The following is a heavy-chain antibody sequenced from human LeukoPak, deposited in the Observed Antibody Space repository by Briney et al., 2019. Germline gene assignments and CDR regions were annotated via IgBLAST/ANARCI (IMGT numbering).Heavy chain of an antibody. D-gene: IGHD5-24*01. CDR1: GGSISSYY. V-gene: IGHV4-59*01. CDR2: IYYTGST. Sequence: SETLSLTCTVSGGSISSYYWIWIRQPPGKGLEWIGYIYYTGSTNYNPSLKSRVTISVDTSKNQFSLKLSSVTAADTAMYYCASGHQRHGYTYFDYWGQGTLATVSS. J-gene: IGHJ4*02. CDR3: ASGHQRHGYTYFDY.